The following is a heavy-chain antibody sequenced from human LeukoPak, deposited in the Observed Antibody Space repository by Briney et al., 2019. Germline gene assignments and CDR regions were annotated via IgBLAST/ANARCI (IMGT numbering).Heavy chain of an antibody. CDR3: AKRLRGTSLDPFDY. Sequence: PGGSLRLSCAASGFTYSSYAMSWLRQAPGKGLEWVSGISGSGGSTYYADSVKGRFTISRDNSKNRLYLQMNSLRAEDTAVYYCAKRLRGTSLDPFDYWGQGTLVTVSS. CDR2: ISGSGGST. CDR1: GFTYSSYA. V-gene: IGHV3-23*01. D-gene: IGHD1-7*01. J-gene: IGHJ4*02.